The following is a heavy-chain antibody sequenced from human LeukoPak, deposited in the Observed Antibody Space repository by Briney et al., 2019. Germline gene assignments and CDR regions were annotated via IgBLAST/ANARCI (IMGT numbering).Heavy chain of an antibody. J-gene: IGHJ4*02. V-gene: IGHV1-69*01. Sequence: SVKVSCKASGGTFSSYAISWVRQAPGQGLEWMGGIIPIFGTANYAQKFQGRVTITADESTSTAYMELSSLRSEDTAVYYCARAGTYYYDSSGLIFDYWGQGTLVTVPS. CDR1: GGTFSSYA. D-gene: IGHD3-22*01. CDR2: IIPIFGTA. CDR3: ARAGTYYYDSSGLIFDY.